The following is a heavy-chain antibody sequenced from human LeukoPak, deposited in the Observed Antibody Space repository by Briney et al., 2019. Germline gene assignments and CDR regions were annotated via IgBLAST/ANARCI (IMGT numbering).Heavy chain of an antibody. V-gene: IGHV4-38-2*02. CDR3: ARGAVGAPAYFDY. Sequence: SETLSLTCTVSGYSITSDYSWGWIRQPPGKGLEWIGNIYHSGSTYYNPSLKSRVTISVDTSKNQFSLKLSSVTAADTAVYYCARGAVGAPAYFDYWGQGTLVTVSP. CDR2: IYHSGST. D-gene: IGHD1-26*01. J-gene: IGHJ4*02. CDR1: GYSITSDYS.